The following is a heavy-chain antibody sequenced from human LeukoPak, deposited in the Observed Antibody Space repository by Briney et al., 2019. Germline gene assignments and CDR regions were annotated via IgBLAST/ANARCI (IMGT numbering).Heavy chain of an antibody. CDR3: TREGRYCSSTSCYVCLDF. Sequence: GGSLRLSCAASGFTFSDHYMDWVRQAPGQGLEWVGRIKNKTNSYTTEYAASVKGRFTVSREDSKNALYLQMNSLKTEDTAVYYCTREGRYCSSTSCYVCLDFWGQGTLVTVSS. D-gene: IGHD2-2*01. J-gene: IGHJ4*02. CDR2: IKNKTNSYTT. CDR1: GFTFSDHY. V-gene: IGHV3-72*01.